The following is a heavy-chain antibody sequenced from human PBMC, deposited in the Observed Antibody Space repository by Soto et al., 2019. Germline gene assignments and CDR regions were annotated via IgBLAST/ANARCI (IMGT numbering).Heavy chain of an antibody. CDR3: ARSRPGGFRLAELSLPLDY. CDR1: GFPFRNYA. J-gene: IGHJ4*02. V-gene: IGHV3-23*01. D-gene: IGHD3-16*02. Sequence: PGGSLRLSCAVSGFPFRNYAMSWVRQAPGKGLEWVSGISASGGITYYADSVKGRFTISRDHSKNTLSLQMNSLRVDDTAVYYSARSRPGGFRLAELSLPLDYWGKETLVTISS. CDR2: ISASGGIT.